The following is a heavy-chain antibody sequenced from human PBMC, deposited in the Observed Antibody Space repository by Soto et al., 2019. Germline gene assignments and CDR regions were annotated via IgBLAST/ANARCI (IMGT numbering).Heavy chain of an antibody. D-gene: IGHD6-19*01. CDR1: GLIFSDYH. Sequence: EVQLVESGGGLVQPGGSLRLSCAASGLIFSDYHMDWVRQAPGKGLAWVGRIRRKANSYTTEYAASVKGRFTISRDDSKNSLYLQMNSLKSEDTAVYYCAMLGGWSGGSSGMDVWGQGTTVTVSS. CDR3: AMLGGWSGGSSGMDV. CDR2: IRRKANSYTT. V-gene: IGHV3-72*01. J-gene: IGHJ6*02.